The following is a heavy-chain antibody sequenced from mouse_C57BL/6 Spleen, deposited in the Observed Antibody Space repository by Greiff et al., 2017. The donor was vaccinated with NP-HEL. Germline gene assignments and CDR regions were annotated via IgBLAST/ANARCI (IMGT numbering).Heavy chain of an antibody. CDR2: ISSGGSYT. CDR1: GFTFSSYG. CDR3: ARQPSWFAY. V-gene: IGHV5-6*01. J-gene: IGHJ3*01. Sequence: EVQLQESGGDLVKPGGSLKLSCAASGFTFSSYGMSWVRQTPDKRLEWVATISSGGSYTYYPDSVKGRFTISRDNAKNTLYLQMSSLKSEDTAMYYCARQPSWFAYWGQGTLVTVSA.